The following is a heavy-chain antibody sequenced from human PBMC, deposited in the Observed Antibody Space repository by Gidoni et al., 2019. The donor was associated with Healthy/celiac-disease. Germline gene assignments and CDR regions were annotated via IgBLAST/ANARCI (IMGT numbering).Heavy chain of an antibody. V-gene: IGHV4-34*01. CDR3: ARVLRYFDWLFSEKLKIYYFDY. CDR1: GGSFSGYY. CDR2: INHSGST. D-gene: IGHD3-9*01. J-gene: IGHJ4*02. Sequence: QVQLQQWGAGLLKPSETLSLTCAVYGGSFSGYYWSWIRQPPGKGLEWIGEINHSGSTNYNPSLKSRVTISVDTSKNQFSLKLSSVTAADTAVYYCARVLRYFDWLFSEKLKIYYFDYWGQGTLVTVSS.